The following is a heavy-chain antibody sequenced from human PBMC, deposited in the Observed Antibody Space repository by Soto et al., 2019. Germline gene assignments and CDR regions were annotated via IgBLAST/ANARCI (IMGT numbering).Heavy chain of an antibody. J-gene: IGHJ6*02. V-gene: IGHV1-69*13. D-gene: IGHD4-4*01. CDR1: GGTFSSYA. CDR3: AREVTTGGYYYYYGMDV. Sequence: ASVKVSCKASGGTFSSYAISWVRQAPGQGLEWMGGIIPIFGTANYAQKFQGRVTITADESTSTAYMELSSLRSEDTAVYYCAREVTTGGYYYYYGMDVWGQGTTVTVS. CDR2: IIPIFGTA.